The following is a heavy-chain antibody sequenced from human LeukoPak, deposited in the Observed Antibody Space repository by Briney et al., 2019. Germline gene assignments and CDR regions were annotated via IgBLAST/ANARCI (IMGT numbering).Heavy chain of an antibody. J-gene: IGHJ3*02. CDR1: GFTFSSYW. V-gene: IGHV3-74*01. CDR3: ARTTSMNYVGDAFHI. CDR2: INSDGSGT. Sequence: GGSLRLSCAASGFTFSSYWFHWVRQAPGKGLVWVSRINSDGSGTTYADSVKGRFTISRDNAKSTLFLQMNSLRAEDTALYYCARTTSMNYVGDAFHIWGQGTMVTVSS. D-gene: IGHD1-7*01.